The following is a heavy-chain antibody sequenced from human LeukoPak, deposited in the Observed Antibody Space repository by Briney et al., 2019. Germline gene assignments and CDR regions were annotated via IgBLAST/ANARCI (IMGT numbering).Heavy chain of an antibody. CDR3: ARVWYCSSTSCSRWGWFDP. J-gene: IGHJ5*02. D-gene: IGHD2-2*01. V-gene: IGHV4-59*01. CDR2: IYYSGST. CDR1: GGSISSYY. Sequence: SETLSLTCTVSGGSISSYYWSWIRQPPGKGLEWIGYIYYSGSTNYNPSLKSRVTISVDTSKNQFSLKLSSVTAADTAVYYCARVWYCSSTSCSRWGWFDPWGQGTLVTVSS.